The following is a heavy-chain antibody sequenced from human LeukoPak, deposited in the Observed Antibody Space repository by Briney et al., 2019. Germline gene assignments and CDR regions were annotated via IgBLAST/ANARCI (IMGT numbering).Heavy chain of an antibody. CDR3: ARVLLGTCGAFDI. CDR2: ISSDGSST. J-gene: IGHJ3*02. V-gene: IGHV3-74*01. Sequence: GGSLRLSCAASGFTFSSYWMHWVRQAPGKGLVWVSRISSDGSSTTYADSVKGRFTISRDNAKNTLYLQMNSLRAEDTAVYYCARVLLGTCGAFDIWGQGTMVTVSS. D-gene: IGHD7-27*01. CDR1: GFTFSSYW.